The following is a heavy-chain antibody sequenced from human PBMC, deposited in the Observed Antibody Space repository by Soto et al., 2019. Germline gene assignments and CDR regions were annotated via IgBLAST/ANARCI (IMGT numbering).Heavy chain of an antibody. Sequence: PGGSLRLSCAASGFTFSSYAMHWVRQAPGKGLEWVAVISYDGSNKYYADSVKGRFTISRDNSKNTLYLQMNSLRAEDTAVYYCARDLPTDDYGDYFYYYGMDVWGQGTTVTVSS. CDR2: ISYDGSNK. CDR1: GFTFSSYA. D-gene: IGHD4-17*01. CDR3: ARDLPTDDYGDYFYYYGMDV. V-gene: IGHV3-30-3*01. J-gene: IGHJ6*02.